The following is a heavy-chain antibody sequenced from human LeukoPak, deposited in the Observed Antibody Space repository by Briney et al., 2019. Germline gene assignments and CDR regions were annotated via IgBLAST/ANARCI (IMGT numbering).Heavy chain of an antibody. V-gene: IGHV7-4-1*02. Sequence: ASVKVSCKASGYTFTNYAMNWVRQAPGQGLEWMGWINTNTVNPTYAQGFTGRFVFSLDTSVSTAYLQISSLKAEDTAAYYCAKGTSGLVTTNDYWGQGTLVTVSS. D-gene: IGHD3/OR15-3a*01. J-gene: IGHJ4*02. CDR2: INTNTVNP. CDR1: GYTFTNYA. CDR3: AKGTSGLVTTNDY.